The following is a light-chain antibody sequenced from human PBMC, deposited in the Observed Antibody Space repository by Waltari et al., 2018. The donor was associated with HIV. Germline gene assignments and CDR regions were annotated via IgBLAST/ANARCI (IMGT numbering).Light chain of an antibody. CDR3: SSYAGSGNLLL. V-gene: IGLV2-8*01. J-gene: IGLJ6*01. Sequence: QSALTQPPAASGSPGQSVTISCTGTSNDIGPYNYVSWYKQHPDKAPRLLIYEVNKRPSGVPGRFSGSKSGNTASLTVSGLQAEDEADYYCSSYAGSGNLLLFGGGTKVTVL. CDR1: SNDIGPYNY. CDR2: EVN.